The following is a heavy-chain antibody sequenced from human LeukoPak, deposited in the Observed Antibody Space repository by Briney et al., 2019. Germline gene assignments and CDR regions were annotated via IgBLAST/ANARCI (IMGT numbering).Heavy chain of an antibody. Sequence: SETLSLTCTVSGGSISSYYWSWIRQPAGKGLEWIGRIYTSGSTNYNPSLKSRVTMSVDTSKNQFSLKLSSVTAADTAVYYCARSNPSVSYGDYAFDYWGQGTLVTVSS. CDR2: IYTSGST. J-gene: IGHJ4*02. V-gene: IGHV4-4*07. CDR3: ARSNPSVSYGDYAFDY. CDR1: GGSISSYY. D-gene: IGHD4-17*01.